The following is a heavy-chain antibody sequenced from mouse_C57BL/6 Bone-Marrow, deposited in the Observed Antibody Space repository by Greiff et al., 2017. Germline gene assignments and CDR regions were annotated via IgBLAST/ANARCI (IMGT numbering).Heavy chain of an antibody. J-gene: IGHJ4*01. Sequence: EVKLNVSGPVLVKPGPSVQIFCKASGFTFTDYYLHWVKQSHGKSLEWIGLVYPYNGGTSYNQKFKGKATLTVDTLSSTAYMQLISLTSEDSAVYYCARSGDGYDVGYAMDYWGQGTSVTVYS. V-gene: IGHV1-36*01. CDR1: GFTFTDYY. CDR3: ARSGDGYDVGYAMDY. D-gene: IGHD2-2*01. CDR2: VYPYNGGT.